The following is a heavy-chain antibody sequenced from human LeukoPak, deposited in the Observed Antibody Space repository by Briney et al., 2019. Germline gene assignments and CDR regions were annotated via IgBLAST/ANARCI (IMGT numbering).Heavy chain of an antibody. CDR3: AKRQGLGYCSSTSCPDAFDI. D-gene: IGHD2-2*01. CDR1: GFTFSSYA. J-gene: IGHJ3*02. Sequence: GGSLRLSCAASGFTFSSYAMSWVRQAPGKGLEWVSAISGSGGSTYYADSVKGRFTISRDNSKNTLHLQMNSLRAEDTAIYYCAKRQGLGYCSSTSCPDAFDIWGQGTMVSVSS. CDR2: ISGSGGST. V-gene: IGHV3-23*01.